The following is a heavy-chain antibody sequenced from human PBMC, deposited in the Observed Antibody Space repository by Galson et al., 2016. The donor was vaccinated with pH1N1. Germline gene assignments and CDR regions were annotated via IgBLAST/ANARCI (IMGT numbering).Heavy chain of an antibody. CDR2: MNPNSGNT. Sequence: SVKVSCKASGYTSTNFDINWVRQATGQGLEWMGWMNPNSGNTGYAQKFQGRVTMTRNTSIRTAYMELSSLRSEDTAIYYCAIMYCGGDCPPGYFDLWGRGTLVTVSS. J-gene: IGHJ2*01. CDR3: AIMYCGGDCPPGYFDL. CDR1: GYTSTNFD. V-gene: IGHV1-8*01. D-gene: IGHD2-21*02.